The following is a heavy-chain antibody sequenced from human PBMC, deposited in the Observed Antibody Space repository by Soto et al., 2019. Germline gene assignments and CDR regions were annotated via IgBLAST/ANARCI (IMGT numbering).Heavy chain of an antibody. V-gene: IGHV4-61*01. Sequence: QVQLQESGPGLVKPSETLSLTCTVSGGSVSSGSYYWSWIRQPPGKGLEWIGYIYYSGSTNYNPSLKRRVTRSVDTSKNQFSLKLSSVPAADTAVYYCARGPYYGSGSYSWFDPWGQGPLVTVSS. CDR2: IYYSGST. CDR3: ARGPYYGSGSYSWFDP. D-gene: IGHD3-10*01. J-gene: IGHJ5*02. CDR1: GGSVSSGSYY.